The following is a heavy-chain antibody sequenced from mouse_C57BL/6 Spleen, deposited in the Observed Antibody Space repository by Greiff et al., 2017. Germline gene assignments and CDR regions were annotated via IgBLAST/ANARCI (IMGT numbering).Heavy chain of an antibody. J-gene: IGHJ2*01. CDR2: INPYNGGT. V-gene: IGHV1-19*01. CDR1: GYTFTDYY. D-gene: IGHD2-4*01. Sequence: VQLQQSGPVLVKPGASVKMSCKASGYTFTDYYMNWVKQSHGKSLEWIGVINPYNGGTSYNQKFKGKATLTVDKSSSTAYMELNSLTSEDSAVYDCARERDYDAGYYFDFGGQGTTLTVSS. CDR3: ARERDYDAGYYFDF.